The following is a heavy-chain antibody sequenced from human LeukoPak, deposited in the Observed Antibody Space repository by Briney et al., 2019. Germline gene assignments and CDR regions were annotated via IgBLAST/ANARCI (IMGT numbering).Heavy chain of an antibody. J-gene: IGHJ4*02. V-gene: IGHV4-34*01. D-gene: IGHD1-26*01. CDR1: GGPFSGYY. CDR3: ATAVGATQPFDY. CDR2: INHSGST. Sequence: SETLSLTCAVYGGPFSGYYWSWIRQPPGKGLEWIGEINHSGSTNYNPSLKSRVTISVDTSKNQFSLKLSSVTAADTAVYYCATAVGATQPFDYWGQGTLVTVSS.